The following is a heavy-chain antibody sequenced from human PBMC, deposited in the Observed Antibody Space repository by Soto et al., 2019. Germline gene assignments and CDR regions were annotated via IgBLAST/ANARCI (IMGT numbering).Heavy chain of an antibody. D-gene: IGHD3-10*01. J-gene: IGHJ4*02. CDR1: GGTFNTYA. Sequence: QMQLVQSGAEVKERGSSVKISCKTSGGTFNTYALTWVRQAPGQGLEWIGGIIPIFGIKNVAQRFQGRVTINADESLTTAYMAMTSLRSDDTAVCYCAKEAGDHWGQGTLVTVSS. V-gene: IGHV1-69*01. CDR3: AKEAGDH. CDR2: IIPIFGIK.